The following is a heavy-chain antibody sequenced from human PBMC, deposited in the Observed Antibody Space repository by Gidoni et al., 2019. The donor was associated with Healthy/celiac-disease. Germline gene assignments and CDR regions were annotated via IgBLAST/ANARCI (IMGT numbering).Heavy chain of an antibody. Sequence: QVQLVESGGGVVQPGRSLRLSCAASGFTFSSYGMHWVRQAPGKGLEWVAVIWYDGSNKYYADSVKGRFTISRDNSKNTLYLQMNSLRAEDTAVYYCARDATMIVGSGFDLWGRGTLVTVSS. CDR2: IWYDGSNK. J-gene: IGHJ2*01. D-gene: IGHD3-22*01. V-gene: IGHV3-33*01. CDR3: ARDATMIVGSGFDL. CDR1: GFTFSSYG.